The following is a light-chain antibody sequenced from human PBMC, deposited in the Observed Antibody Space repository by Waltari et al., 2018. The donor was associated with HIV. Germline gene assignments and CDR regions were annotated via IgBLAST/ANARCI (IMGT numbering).Light chain of an antibody. Sequence: DIQMTQSPSTLSASVGDRGTITCRASQSISSWLAWYQQKPGKAPKLLIYKASSLESGVPSRFSGSGSGTEFTLTISILQPDDFATYYCQQYNSYPDSFGQGTKLEIK. V-gene: IGKV1-5*03. CDR1: QSISSW. CDR2: KAS. J-gene: IGKJ2*03. CDR3: QQYNSYPDS.